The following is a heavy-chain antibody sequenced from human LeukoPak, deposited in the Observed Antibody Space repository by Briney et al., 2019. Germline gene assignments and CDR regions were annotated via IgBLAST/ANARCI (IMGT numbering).Heavy chain of an antibody. Sequence: ARSLRLSCAASGFSSSSHSMNWVRQAPGKGLEWVSSISSSSSYIYYADSVKGRFTSSSDNAKSSLYLQMNSLRAEETAVYYCGTGGGDDYWGQGTLVTVS. D-gene: IGHD3-16*01. CDR1: GFSSSSHS. J-gene: IGHJ4*02. CDR3: GTGGGDDY. V-gene: IGHV3-21*01. CDR2: ISSSSSYI.